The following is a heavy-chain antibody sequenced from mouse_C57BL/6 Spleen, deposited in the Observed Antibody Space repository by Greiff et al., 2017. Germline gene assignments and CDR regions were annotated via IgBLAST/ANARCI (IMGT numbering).Heavy chain of an antibody. V-gene: IGHV10-1*01. CDR2: IRSKSNNYAT. Sequence: GGGLVQPKGSLKLSCAASGFSFNTYAMNWVRQAPGKGLEWVARIRSKSNNYATYYADSVKDRFTISRDDSESMLYLQMNNLKTEDTAMYYCVREELYYAIDYWGQGTSVTVSS. CDR3: VREELYYAIDY. CDR1: GFSFNTYA. J-gene: IGHJ4*01. D-gene: IGHD4-1*01.